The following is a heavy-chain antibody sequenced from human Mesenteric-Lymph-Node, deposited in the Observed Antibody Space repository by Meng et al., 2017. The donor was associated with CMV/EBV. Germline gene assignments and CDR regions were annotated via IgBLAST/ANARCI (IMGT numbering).Heavy chain of an antibody. CDR1: GYTFTSYG. J-gene: IGHJ5*02. V-gene: IGHV1-2*02. CDR2: INPNSGFT. CDR3: ARDHDPRDVWGWFDP. D-gene: IGHD3-16*01. Sequence: ASVKVSCKASGYTFTSYGISWVRQAPGQGLEWMGWINPNSGFTKYAQKFQGRVTMTRDTSITTAYMELRSLRSDDTAVYYCARDHDPRDVWGWFDPWGQGTLVTVSS.